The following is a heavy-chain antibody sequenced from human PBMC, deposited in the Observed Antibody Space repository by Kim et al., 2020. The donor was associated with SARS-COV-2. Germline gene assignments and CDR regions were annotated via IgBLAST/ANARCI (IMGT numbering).Heavy chain of an antibody. CDR3: ARGYYDSSGCGYFDY. D-gene: IGHD3-22*01. J-gene: IGHJ4*02. Sequence: DAVKGRFTISRDNAKKSRYLQMNSLRAEDTAVYYCARGYYDSSGCGYFDYWGQGTLVTVSS. V-gene: IGHV3-7*01.